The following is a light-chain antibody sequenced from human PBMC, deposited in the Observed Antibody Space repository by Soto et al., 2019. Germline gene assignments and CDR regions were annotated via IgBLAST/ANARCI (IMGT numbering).Light chain of an antibody. Sequence: QSALTQPASVSGSPGQSITISLPGTNSDVGGYNYVSWYQQHPGKAPKFMIYDVSNRPSGVSNRFSGSKSGNTASLTISGLQAEDEADYYCSSYTTSNTRQIVFGTGTKVTVL. CDR2: DVS. CDR1: NSDVGGYNY. V-gene: IGLV2-14*01. J-gene: IGLJ1*01. CDR3: SSYTTSNTRQIV.